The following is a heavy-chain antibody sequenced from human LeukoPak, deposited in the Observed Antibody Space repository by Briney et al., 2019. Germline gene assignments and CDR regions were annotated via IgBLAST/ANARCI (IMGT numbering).Heavy chain of an antibody. V-gene: IGHV1-2*02. D-gene: IGHD6-19*01. Sequence: ASVKVSCKGSGYTFTGYYMHWVRQAPGQRLEWVGWINPNSCGTNYAQKFQGRVTMTRVTSISTAYMELGRLRSGGTVVYYCARLSSGWLDVFDIWGEGTMVTVSS. CDR2: INPNSCGT. CDR3: ARLSSGWLDVFDI. CDR1: GYTFTGYY. J-gene: IGHJ3*02.